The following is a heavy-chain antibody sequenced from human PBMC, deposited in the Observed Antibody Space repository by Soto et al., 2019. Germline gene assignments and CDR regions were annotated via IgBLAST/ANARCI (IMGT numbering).Heavy chain of an antibody. CDR1: GYTFTSYA. V-gene: IGHV1-3*01. J-gene: IGHJ4*02. CDR3: ARSIVVVPALDY. D-gene: IGHD2-21*02. CDR2: INDGNGNT. Sequence: ASVKVSCKASGYTFTSYAMHWVRQAPGQRLEWMGWINDGNGNTKYSQKFQGRVTITRDTSASTAYMELSSLRSEDTAVYYCARSIVVVPALDYWGQGTLVTVSS.